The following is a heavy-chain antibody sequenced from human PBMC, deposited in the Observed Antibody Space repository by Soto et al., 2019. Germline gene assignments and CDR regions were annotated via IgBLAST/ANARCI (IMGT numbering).Heavy chain of an antibody. CDR2: IYAGGGT. Sequence: EVQLVESGGGLIQPGGSLRLSCAASGFTVSSNYMSWVRQAPGKGLEWVSVIYAGGGTYYADSVKGRFIISRDNSKNTLYLQMNSLRVEDTAVYYCAGAHSLDYWGQGTLVIVSS. D-gene: IGHD4-4*01. V-gene: IGHV3-53*01. CDR1: GFTVSSNY. J-gene: IGHJ4*02. CDR3: AGAHSLDY.